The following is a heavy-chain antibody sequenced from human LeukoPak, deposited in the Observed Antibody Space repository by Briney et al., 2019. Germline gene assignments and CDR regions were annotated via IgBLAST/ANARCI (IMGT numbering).Heavy chain of an antibody. CDR1: GDSISHNY. J-gene: IGHJ4*02. D-gene: IGHD2-15*01. Sequence: SETLSLTCNVSGDSISHNYWSWIRQPLGGGLEWIGYVFYSGSTKYNPSLKSRVTLSVDTSKNQISLNLRSVTAADTAVYYCARTPYGTRFDYWGQGTLVTVSS. V-gene: IGHV4-59*01. CDR2: VFYSGST. CDR3: ARTPYGTRFDY.